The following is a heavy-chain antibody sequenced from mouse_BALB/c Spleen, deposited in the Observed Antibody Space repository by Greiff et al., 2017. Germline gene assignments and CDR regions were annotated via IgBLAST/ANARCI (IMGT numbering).Heavy chain of an antibody. Sequence: QVQLKESGAELARPGASVKLSCKASGYTFTSYWMQWVKQRPGQGLEWIGAIYPGDGDTRYTQKFKGKATLTADKSSSTAYMQLSSLASEDSAVYYCARSYYGYWYFDVWGAGTTVTVSS. CDR1: GYTFTSYW. CDR3: ARSYYGYWYFDV. J-gene: IGHJ1*01. D-gene: IGHD1-1*01. CDR2: IYPGDGDT. V-gene: IGHV1-87*01.